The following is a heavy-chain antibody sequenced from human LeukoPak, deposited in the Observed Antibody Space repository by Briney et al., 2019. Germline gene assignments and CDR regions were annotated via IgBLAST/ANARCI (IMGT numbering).Heavy chain of an antibody. J-gene: IGHJ4*02. Sequence: GGSLRLSCAGSRFTFSSYAMHRVRQAPGKGLEWVALIWYDGSNKYYADSVKGRFSISRDNSKNTLSLQMNSLRVEDTALYYCARGKRGFIYGSDFWGQGTLVTVSS. CDR2: IWYDGSNK. CDR1: RFTFSSYA. CDR3: ARGKRGFIYGSDF. V-gene: IGHV3-33*01. D-gene: IGHD5-18*01.